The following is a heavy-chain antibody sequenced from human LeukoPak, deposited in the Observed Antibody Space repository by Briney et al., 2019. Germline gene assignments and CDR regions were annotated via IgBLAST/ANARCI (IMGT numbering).Heavy chain of an antibody. CDR2: INQDGSEK. Sequence: PGGSLRLSCEASGFTVSSYWMNWVRQAPGKGLEWVANINQDGSEKYYVDSVKGRFTISRDNAKNSIYLQMNSLRAEDTAVYYCARVADSSSPTGRAMDVWGQGTTVTVSS. CDR3: ARVADSSSPTGRAMDV. CDR1: GFTVSSYW. V-gene: IGHV3-7*03. J-gene: IGHJ6*02. D-gene: IGHD6-13*01.